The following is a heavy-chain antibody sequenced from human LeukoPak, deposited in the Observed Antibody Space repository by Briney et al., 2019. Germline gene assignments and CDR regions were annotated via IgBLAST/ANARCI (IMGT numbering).Heavy chain of an antibody. V-gene: IGHV4-59*01. CDR1: GGSISSYY. Sequence: TLSLTCTVSGGSISSYYWSWIRQPPGKGLEWIGYIYYSGSTNYNPSLKSRVTISVDTSKNQFSLKLTSVTAADTAVYYCARLLSGSYLQFDYWGQGTLVTVSS. CDR2: IYYSGST. CDR3: ARLLSGSYLQFDY. D-gene: IGHD1-26*01. J-gene: IGHJ4*02.